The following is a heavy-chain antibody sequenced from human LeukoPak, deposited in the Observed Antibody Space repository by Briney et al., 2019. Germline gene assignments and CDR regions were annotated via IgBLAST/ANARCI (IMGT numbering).Heavy chain of an antibody. CDR3: AKAADGDIVVLVNWFDP. CDR2: IYYSGST. CDR1: GGSISSYY. D-gene: IGHD2-15*01. J-gene: IGHJ5*02. V-gene: IGHV4-59*01. Sequence: SETLSLTCTVSGGSISSYYWSWIRQPPGKGLEWIGYIYYSGSTNYNPSLKSRVTISVDTSKNQFSLKLSSVTAADTAVYYCAKAADGDIVVLVNWFDPWGQGTLVTVSS.